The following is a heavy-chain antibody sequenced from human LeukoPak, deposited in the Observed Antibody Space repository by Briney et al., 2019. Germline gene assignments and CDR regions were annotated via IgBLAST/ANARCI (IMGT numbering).Heavy chain of an antibody. CDR1: GFSLSENW. Sequence: GGSLRLSCAASGFSLSENWMHWVRQAPGQGLVWVSRIDEFGRATFYADSVKGRFTISRDDATNTVYLQMNSLRADDTAIYFCTRDLVLGSGSYGHWGQGTLVTVSA. J-gene: IGHJ1*01. CDR2: IDEFGRAT. CDR3: TRDLVLGSGSYGH. V-gene: IGHV3-74*01. D-gene: IGHD3-10*01.